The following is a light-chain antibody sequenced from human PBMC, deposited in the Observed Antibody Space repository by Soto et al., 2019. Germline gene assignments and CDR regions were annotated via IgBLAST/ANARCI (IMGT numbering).Light chain of an antibody. J-gene: IGKJ3*01. CDR2: LVS. CDR3: MQVLQTPVT. CDR1: QSLLHGTGYNY. Sequence: DLVMTQSPLSLPVTPGEPASISCRSSQSLLHGTGYNYLDWYLQKTGQSPQLLIQLVSMRASGVTDRFSRSGSCTDFTLTVSRVEAEEVGVYYCMQVLQTPVTVGAGTEVDI. V-gene: IGKV2-28*01.